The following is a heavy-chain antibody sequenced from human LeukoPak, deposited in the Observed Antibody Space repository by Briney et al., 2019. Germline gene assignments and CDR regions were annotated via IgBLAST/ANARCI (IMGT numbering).Heavy chain of an antibody. CDR1: GYTFTSYG. Sequence: GASVKVSCKASGYTFTSYGISWVRQAPGQGLEWMGWISAYNGNTNYAQKLQGRVTMTTDTFTSTAYMELRSLRSDDTAVYYCARDETYYDSTGQDYWGQGTLVTVSS. CDR2: ISAYNGNT. D-gene: IGHD3-22*01. V-gene: IGHV1-18*01. J-gene: IGHJ4*02. CDR3: ARDETYYDSTGQDY.